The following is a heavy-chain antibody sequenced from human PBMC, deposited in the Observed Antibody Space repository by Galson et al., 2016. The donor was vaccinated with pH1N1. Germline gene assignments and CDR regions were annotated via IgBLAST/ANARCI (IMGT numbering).Heavy chain of an antibody. CDR3: AKEGRWYGGNWFDP. J-gene: IGHJ5*02. V-gene: IGHV3-23*01. D-gene: IGHD3-10*01. CDR1: GFAFNYSA. Sequence: SLRLSCAASGFAFNYSAMTWVRQAPGKGLVWVSSINGRGTRTYYTDSVKGRFTISRDTSRSTLYLQLSALTVYDTAVFYCAKEGRWYGGNWFDPWGQGTLVTVSS. CDR2: INGRGTRT.